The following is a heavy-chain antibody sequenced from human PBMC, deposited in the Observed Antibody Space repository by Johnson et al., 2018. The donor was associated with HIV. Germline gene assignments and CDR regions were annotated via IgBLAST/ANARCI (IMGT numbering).Heavy chain of an antibody. Sequence: EVQLMESGGGLIQPGGSLRLSCAASGFTVSSNYMSWVRQAPGKGREWVSVIYSGGSTYYADSVKGRLPISRDNSKNTLYLQMNSLRAEDTAVYYCARVLQFLEGTYGVDAFDIWGQGTMVTVSS. J-gene: IGHJ3*02. D-gene: IGHD3-3*01. V-gene: IGHV3-53*01. CDR1: GFTVSSNY. CDR3: ARVLQFLEGTYGVDAFDI. CDR2: IYSGGST.